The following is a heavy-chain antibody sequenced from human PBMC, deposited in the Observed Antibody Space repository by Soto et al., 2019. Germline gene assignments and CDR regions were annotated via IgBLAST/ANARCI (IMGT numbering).Heavy chain of an antibody. CDR3: ARGDVNWFDP. CDR1: GYSFIGYY. CDR2: INPKSGVT. V-gene: IGHV1-2*02. Sequence: AASVKVSCKASGYSFIGYYMHWVRQAPGQGLGWMGWINPKSGVTNYAQKFQGRVTMTRDTSITTAYMELSSLRSDDTAVYYCARGDVNWFDPWGQGTLVTVSS. D-gene: IGHD2-21*02. J-gene: IGHJ5*02.